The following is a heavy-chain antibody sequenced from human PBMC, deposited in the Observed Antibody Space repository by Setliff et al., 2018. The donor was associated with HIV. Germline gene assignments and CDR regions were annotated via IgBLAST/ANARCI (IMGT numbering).Heavy chain of an antibody. CDR2: IIPILGVA. D-gene: IGHD3-3*01. J-gene: IGHJ6*03. V-gene: IGHV1-69*02. Sequence: SVKVSCKASGGTFNNYTITWVRQAPGQGLDWMGRIIPILGVANYAQRFQGKVTITADKSTSTVYMELTSLRFDDTAMYYCVRGVQSPPHYSYYYMDVWGEGTMVTVSS. CDR3: VRGVQSPPHYSYYYMDV. CDR1: GGTFNNYT.